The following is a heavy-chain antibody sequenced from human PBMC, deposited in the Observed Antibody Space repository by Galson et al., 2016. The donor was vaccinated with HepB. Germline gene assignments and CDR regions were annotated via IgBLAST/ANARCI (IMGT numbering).Heavy chain of an antibody. J-gene: IGHJ4*02. D-gene: IGHD5-18*01. V-gene: IGHV3-23*01. CDR1: GFTFSSYA. CDR2: ISSSGGSA. CDR3: ARGGRYTYGQLDY. Sequence: SLRLSCAASGFTFSSYAMSWVRQAPGTGPEWVSGISSSGGSAVYVDSVRGRLTISRDNSKNMLYLQMNSLRAEDTAVYYCARGGRYTYGQLDYWGQGILVTVSS.